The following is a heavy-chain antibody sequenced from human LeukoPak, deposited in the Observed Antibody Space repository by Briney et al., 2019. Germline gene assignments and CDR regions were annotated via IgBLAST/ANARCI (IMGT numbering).Heavy chain of an antibody. D-gene: IGHD6-19*01. CDR3: ARHVESGLRSGNPLIAVARYGMDV. V-gene: IGHV5-51*01. J-gene: IGHJ6*02. CDR1: GYSFTSYW. Sequence: GESLKISCKGSGYSFTSYWIGWVRQMPGKGLEWMGIIYPGDSDTRYSPSFQGQVTISADKSISTAYPQWSSLKASDTAMYYCARHVESGLRSGNPLIAVARYGMDVWGQGTAVTVSS. CDR2: IYPGDSDT.